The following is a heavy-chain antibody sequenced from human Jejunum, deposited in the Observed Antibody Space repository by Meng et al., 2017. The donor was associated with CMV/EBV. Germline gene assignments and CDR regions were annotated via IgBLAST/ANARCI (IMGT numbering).Heavy chain of an antibody. CDR2: IKQDGSDK. Sequence: IWIRQGPGRGLEWVAYIKQDGSDKSYVDSVRGRFTISRDNAKKSLYLQMNNLRGEDTAVYYCAGALTYFRDSSGHLLQYWGQGTLVTVSS. V-gene: IGHV3-7*03. J-gene: IGHJ4*02. D-gene: IGHD3-22*01. CDR3: AGALTYFRDSSGHLLQY.